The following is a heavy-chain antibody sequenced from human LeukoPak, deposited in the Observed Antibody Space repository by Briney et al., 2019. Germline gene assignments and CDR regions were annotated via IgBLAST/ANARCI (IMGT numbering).Heavy chain of an antibody. Sequence: SVKVSCKASGGTFSSYTISWVRQAPGQGLEWMGRIIPILGIANYAQEFQGRVTITADKSTSTAYMELSSLRSEDTAVYYCASPGRDYYYDSSGYYYAGDAFDIWGQGTMVTVSS. CDR1: GGTFSSYT. CDR3: ASPGRDYYYDSSGYYYAGDAFDI. D-gene: IGHD3-22*01. J-gene: IGHJ3*02. V-gene: IGHV1-69*02. CDR2: IIPILGIA.